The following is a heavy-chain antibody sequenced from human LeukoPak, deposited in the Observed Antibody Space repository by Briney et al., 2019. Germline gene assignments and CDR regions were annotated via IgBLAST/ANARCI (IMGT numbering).Heavy chain of an antibody. Sequence: AGGSLRLSCAASGFTFSSYSMNWVRQAPGKGLEWVSSISSSSSYIYYADSVKGRFTISRDNAKNSLYLQMNSLRAEDTAVYYCAPKVTAILGRWGQGTLVTVSS. J-gene: IGHJ4*02. D-gene: IGHD2-21*02. CDR1: GFTFSSYS. CDR3: APKVTAILGR. V-gene: IGHV3-21*01. CDR2: ISSSSSYI.